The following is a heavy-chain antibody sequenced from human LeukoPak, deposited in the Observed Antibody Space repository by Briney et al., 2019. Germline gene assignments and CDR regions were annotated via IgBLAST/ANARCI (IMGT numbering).Heavy chain of an antibody. D-gene: IGHD3-3*01. V-gene: IGHV3-23*01. CDR3: AKVPIRFLEWLYFDY. CDR2: ISGSGGST. Sequence: GGSLRLSCAASGFTFTSYWMNWVRQAPGKGLEWVSAISGSGGSTYYADSVKGRFTISRDNSKNTLYLQMNSLRAEDTAVYYCAKVPIRFLEWLYFDYWGQGTLVTVSS. CDR1: GFTFTSYW. J-gene: IGHJ4*02.